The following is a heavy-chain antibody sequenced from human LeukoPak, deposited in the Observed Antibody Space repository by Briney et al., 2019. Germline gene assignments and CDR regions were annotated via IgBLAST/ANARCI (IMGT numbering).Heavy chain of an antibody. CDR3: ARGANLWVATILDC. D-gene: IGHD5-12*01. J-gene: IGHJ4*02. V-gene: IGHV4-59*01. CDR1: GGSISTYF. Sequence: SETLSLTCTVSGGSISTYFWSWIRQPPGKGLEWIGYIYYSGSTNYNPSLKSRVTISVDTSKNQFSLKLSSVTAADTAVYYCARGANLWVATILDCWGQGTLVTVSS. CDR2: IYYSGST.